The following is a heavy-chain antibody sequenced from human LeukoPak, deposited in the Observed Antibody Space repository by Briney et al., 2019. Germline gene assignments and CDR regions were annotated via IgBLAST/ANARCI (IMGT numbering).Heavy chain of an antibody. CDR2: ISAYNGNT. J-gene: IGHJ3*02. D-gene: IGHD2-2*01. CDR3: ARPRRCSSTSCTDAFDI. V-gene: IGHV1-18*01. Sequence: GASVKVSCKASGYTFTSYGISWVRQAPGQGLEWMGWISAYNGNTNYAQKLQGRVTMTTDTSTSTAYMELRRLRSDDTAVYYCARPRRCSSTSCTDAFDIWGQGTMVTVSS. CDR1: GYTFTSYG.